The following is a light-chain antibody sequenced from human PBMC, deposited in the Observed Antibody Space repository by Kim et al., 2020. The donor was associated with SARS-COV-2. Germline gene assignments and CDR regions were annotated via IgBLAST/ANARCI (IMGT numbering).Light chain of an antibody. CDR3: AAWDGRLNAYV. CDR1: FSNIGGNN. V-gene: IGLV1-44*01. J-gene: IGLJ1*01. CDR2: TNN. Sequence: GQRVSISCSGCFSNIGGNNVNWYQHIPGRAPRLLIHTNNQRPSGVPDRFAGSKSDTSASLAISGLQSDDEADYYCAAWDGRLNAYVFGTGTKVTVL.